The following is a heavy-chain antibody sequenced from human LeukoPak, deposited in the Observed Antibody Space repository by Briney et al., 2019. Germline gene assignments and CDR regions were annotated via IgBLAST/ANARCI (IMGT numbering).Heavy chain of an antibody. CDR3: ARAMDGYSSGWYP. D-gene: IGHD6-19*01. CDR2: IIPIFGTA. CDR1: GGTFSSYA. Sequence: SVKVSCKASGGTFSSYAISWVRQAPGQGLEWMGGIIPIFGTANYAQKSQGRVTITTDESTSTAYMELSSLRPEDTAVYYCARAMDGYSSGWYPWGQGTLVTVSS. V-gene: IGHV1-69*05. J-gene: IGHJ5*02.